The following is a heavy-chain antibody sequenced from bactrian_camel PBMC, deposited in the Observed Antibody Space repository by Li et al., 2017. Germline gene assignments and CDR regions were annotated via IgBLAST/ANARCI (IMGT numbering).Heavy chain of an antibody. V-gene: IGHV3S31*01. D-gene: IGHD1*01. J-gene: IGHJ4*01. CDR2: IDSDAGDT. CDR3: AASRCDMWLNRYNV. CDR1: GFTFSNYA. Sequence: VQLVESGGGSVQAGGSMRLSCAASGFTFSNYAMSWVRQAPGKGLEWVSSIDSDAGDTYYTDSVKGRFTISRDNAQNTLDLQMDNLKPDDSAMYYCAASRCDMWLNRYNVWGQGTQVTVS.